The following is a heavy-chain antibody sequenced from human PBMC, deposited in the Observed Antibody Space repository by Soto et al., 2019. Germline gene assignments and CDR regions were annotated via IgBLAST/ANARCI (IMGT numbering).Heavy chain of an antibody. CDR2: IKQDGSEK. CDR1: GFTFSSYW. CDR3: ARDRFCGRDRGYSFTFDI. J-gene: IGHJ3*02. Sequence: EVQLVESGGGLVQPGGSLRLSCAASGFTFSSYWMSWVRQAPGKGLEWVANIKQDGSEKYYVDSVKGRFTISRDNAKNSLYLQMNSLSAEDTAVYYCARDRFCGRDRGYSFTFDIWGQGTMVTVSS. D-gene: IGHD2-15*01. V-gene: IGHV3-7*01.